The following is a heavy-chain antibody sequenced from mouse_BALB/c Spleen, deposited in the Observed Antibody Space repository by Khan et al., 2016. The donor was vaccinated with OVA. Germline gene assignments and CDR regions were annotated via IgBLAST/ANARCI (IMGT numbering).Heavy chain of an antibody. D-gene: IGHD4-1*01. V-gene: IGHV14-3*02. J-gene: IGHJ2*01. CDR3: APAGTENYFDY. CDR1: GFTFKDTH. Sequence: VQLQQSGAELVKPGASVKLSCTASGFTFKDTHMHWVKQRPEQGLEWIGRIDPANDNSKYDPRFQGKATITADTSSNTAYLYLTSLTSEDTDGYYCAPAGTENYFDYWGQGTTLTISS. CDR2: IDPANDNS.